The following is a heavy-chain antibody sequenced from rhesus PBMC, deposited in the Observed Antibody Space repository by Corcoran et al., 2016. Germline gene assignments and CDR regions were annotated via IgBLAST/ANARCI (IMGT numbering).Heavy chain of an antibody. CDR2: IYGSSTST. V-gene: IGHV4S10*01. CDR3: ARDRTRGGSSWVSFDY. J-gene: IGHJ4*01. Sequence: QVQLQESGPGVVKPSETLSLTCAVSGGSISDSYRWSWIRQPPGQGLEWIGYIYGSSTSTNYNPSLKSRVTISKDTSKNQFSLKLSSVTAADTAVYYCARDRTRGGSSWVSFDYWGQGVLVTVSS. D-gene: IGHD4-29*01. CDR1: GGSISDSYR.